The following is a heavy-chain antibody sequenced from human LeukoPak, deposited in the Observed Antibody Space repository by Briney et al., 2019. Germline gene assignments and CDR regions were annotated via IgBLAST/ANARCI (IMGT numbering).Heavy chain of an antibody. CDR3: ASPGAGSLGAFDI. CDR2: IYYSGST. J-gene: IGHJ3*02. Sequence: SETLSLTCTVSGGSISSYYWSWIRQPPGKGLEWIGYIYYSGSTNYNPSLKSRVTISVDTSKNQFSLKLSSVTAADTAVYYCASPGAGSLGAFDIWGQGTMVTVSS. V-gene: IGHV4-59*08. CDR1: GGSISSYY. D-gene: IGHD1-26*01.